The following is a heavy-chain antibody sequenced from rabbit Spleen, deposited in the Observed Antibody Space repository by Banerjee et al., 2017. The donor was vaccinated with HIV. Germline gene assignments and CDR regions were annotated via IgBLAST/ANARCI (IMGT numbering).Heavy chain of an antibody. J-gene: IGHJ2*01. CDR2: IDTNDGDT. D-gene: IGHD1-1*01. CDR3: ARNYVTAFDP. Sequence: LEESGGGLVKPGGTLTLTCTVSGFSFSSNWICWVRQAPGKGLEWIACIDTNDGDTDCANWQKGGLTIAKTASTKVTLQMTSLAAADKATYFCARNYVTAFDPWGPGTLVTVS. V-gene: IGHV1S45*01. CDR1: GFSFSSNW.